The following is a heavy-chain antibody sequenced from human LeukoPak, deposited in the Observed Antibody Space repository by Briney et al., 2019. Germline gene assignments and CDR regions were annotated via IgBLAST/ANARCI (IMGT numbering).Heavy chain of an antibody. J-gene: IGHJ4*02. D-gene: IGHD6-19*01. CDR3: ARVGEIAVAVDY. V-gene: IGHV4-4*02. CDR2: IYHSGST. Sequence: PSETLSLTCAVSGGSISSSNWWRWVRQPPGEGLEWIGEIYHSGSTNYNPSLKSRVTISVDKSKNQFSLKLSSVTAADTAVYYCARVGEIAVAVDYWGQGTLVTVSS. CDR1: GGSISSSNW.